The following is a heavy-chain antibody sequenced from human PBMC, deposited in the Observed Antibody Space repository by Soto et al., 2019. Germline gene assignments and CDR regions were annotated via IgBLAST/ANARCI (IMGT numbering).Heavy chain of an antibody. CDR1: GYTFTTYD. V-gene: IGHV1-8*01. Sequence: QVQLVQSGAEEKKTGASVKVSCKASGYTFTTYDINWVRQANGQGLGWMGWMNTNSGSAGYAQHFQGRVTLTRDTSSSTAYMELRGRRSEDTAMYYFARGGPAAGVDYWGQGTLVTVSS. J-gene: IGHJ4*02. D-gene: IGHD6-13*01. CDR2: MNTNSGSA. CDR3: ARGGPAAGVDY.